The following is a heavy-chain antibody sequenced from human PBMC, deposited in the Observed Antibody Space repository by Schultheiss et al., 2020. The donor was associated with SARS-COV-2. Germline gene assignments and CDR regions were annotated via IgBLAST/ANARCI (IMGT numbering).Heavy chain of an antibody. Sequence: GGSLRLSCAASGFTFSSYAMHWVRQAPGKGLEYVSAISSNGGSTYYADSVKGRFTISRDNSKNTLYLQMNSLRAEDTAVYYCAKDQLRDGWIQLWQSTSHLGYWGQGTLVTVSS. CDR2: ISSNGGST. CDR1: GFTFSSYA. D-gene: IGHD5-18*01. V-gene: IGHV3-64*04. CDR3: AKDQLRDGWIQLWQSTSHLGY. J-gene: IGHJ4*02.